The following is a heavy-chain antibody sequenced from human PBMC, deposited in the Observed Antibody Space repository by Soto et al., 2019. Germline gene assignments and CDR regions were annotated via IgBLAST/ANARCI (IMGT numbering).Heavy chain of an antibody. Sequence: GASVKVSCKASGYTFINYYIHWVRQAPGQGLEWMGIFNPTSGSTNYAQKFQGRVTLTMDTSTRTVYMELSSLRSEDTAVYYCATGGSYYDILTGYYGVFDYWGQGTLVTVSS. V-gene: IGHV1-46*01. J-gene: IGHJ4*02. CDR1: GYTFINYY. D-gene: IGHD3-9*01. CDR3: ATGGSYYDILTGYYGVFDY. CDR2: FNPTSGST.